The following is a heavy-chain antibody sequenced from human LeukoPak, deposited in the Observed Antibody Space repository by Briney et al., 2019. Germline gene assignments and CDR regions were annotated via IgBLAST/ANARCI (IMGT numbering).Heavy chain of an antibody. CDR2: IGTAGDT. V-gene: IGHV3-13*01. CDR1: GFTFSSYD. J-gene: IGHJ6*02. D-gene: IGHD1-26*01. Sequence: GRSLRLSCAASGFTFSSYDMHWVRQATGKGLEWVSAIGTAGDTYYPGSVKGRFTISRENAKNSLYLQMNSLRAEDTAVYYCTSVRSDGYYGMDVWGQGTTVTVSS. CDR3: TSVRSDGYYGMDV.